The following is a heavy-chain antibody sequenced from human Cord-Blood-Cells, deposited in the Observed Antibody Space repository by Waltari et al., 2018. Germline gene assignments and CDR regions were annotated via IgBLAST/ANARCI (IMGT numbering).Heavy chain of an antibody. CDR2: IKSKTEGGTT. CDR3: TTDGDY. J-gene: IGHJ4*02. V-gene: IGHV3-15*01. Sequence: EVQLVESGGGLVKPGGSLRLACDASGFTFSNAWMGWVRQAPGKGLGWVGRIKSKTEGGTTDYAAPVKGRFTISRDDSKNTLYLQMNSLKTEDTAVYYCTTDGDYWGQGTLVTVSS. CDR1: GFTFSNAW.